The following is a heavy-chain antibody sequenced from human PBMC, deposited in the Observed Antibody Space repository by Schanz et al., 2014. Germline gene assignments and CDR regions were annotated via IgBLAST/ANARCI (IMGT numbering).Heavy chain of an antibody. CDR2: IIPVLNIA. J-gene: IGHJ6*02. Sequence: QVQLVQSGAEVKKPGSSMKVSCKLSGGTFSSYTISWMRQAPGQGLEWMGKIIPVLNIATYAQRFQGRVSITADKSTSTASMELSSLRSEDTAVYYCARGPSQGYSYGHNIGAYYYGMDVWGQGTTVTGSS. V-gene: IGHV1-69*02. CDR1: GGTFSSYT. D-gene: IGHD5-18*01. CDR3: ARGPSQGYSYGHNIGAYYYGMDV.